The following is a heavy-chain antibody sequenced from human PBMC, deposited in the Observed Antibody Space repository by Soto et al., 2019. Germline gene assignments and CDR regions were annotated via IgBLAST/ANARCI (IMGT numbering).Heavy chain of an antibody. CDR2: INAVNGNT. V-gene: IGHV1-3*01. Sequence: ASVKVSCKASGYTFTSYAMHWVRQAPGQRLEWMGWINAVNGNTKYSQKFQGRVTITRDTYASTAYMELSSLRSEDTAVYYCAGVSHPRLLWLGVRPKEYFQHGGQGTLVTVS. CDR3: AGVSHPRLLWLGVRPKEYFQH. CDR1: GYTFTSYA. J-gene: IGHJ1*01. D-gene: IGHD3-10*01.